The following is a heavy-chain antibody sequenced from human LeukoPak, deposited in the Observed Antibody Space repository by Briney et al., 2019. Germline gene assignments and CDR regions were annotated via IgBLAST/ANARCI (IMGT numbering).Heavy chain of an antibody. Sequence: GGSLRLSCAASGFTFSDYYMNWIRQAPGKGLEWVSHIDSSGTTIYYADSVKGRFTISRDNAKNSLFLQMNSLRAEDTAVYYCAREKVSPRTDAFDIWGQGTVVTVSS. V-gene: IGHV3-11*01. CDR2: IDSSGTTI. J-gene: IGHJ3*02. D-gene: IGHD1-14*01. CDR1: GFTFSDYY. CDR3: AREKVSPRTDAFDI.